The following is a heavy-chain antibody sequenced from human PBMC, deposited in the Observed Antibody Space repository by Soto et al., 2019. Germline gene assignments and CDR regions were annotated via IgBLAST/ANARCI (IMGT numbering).Heavy chain of an antibody. D-gene: IGHD7-27*01. Sequence: GGSLRLSCAASGFTFSDYYMSWIRQAPGKGLEWISYINSRSSSTNYADSVKGRFTISRDNAKNLLYLQMSSLTVEDTAVYYCVKGRNWASGSDYRGQGTLVTVSS. CDR1: GFTFSDYY. V-gene: IGHV3-11*05. J-gene: IGHJ4*02. CDR2: INSRSSST. CDR3: VKGRNWASGSDY.